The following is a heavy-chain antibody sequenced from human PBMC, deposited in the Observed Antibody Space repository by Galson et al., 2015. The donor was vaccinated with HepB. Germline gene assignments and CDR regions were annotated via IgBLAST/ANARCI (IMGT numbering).Heavy chain of an antibody. CDR3: ARGAGERLRYFDWLPTGPFDY. J-gene: IGHJ4*02. Sequence: SLRLSCAASGFTVSSNYMSWVRQAPGKGLEWVSVIYSGGSTYYAVSVKGRFTISRDNSKNTLYLQMNSLRAEDTAVYYCARGAGERLRYFDWLPTGPFDYWGQGTLVTVSS. D-gene: IGHD3-9*01. CDR1: GFTVSSNY. V-gene: IGHV3-66*01. CDR2: IYSGGST.